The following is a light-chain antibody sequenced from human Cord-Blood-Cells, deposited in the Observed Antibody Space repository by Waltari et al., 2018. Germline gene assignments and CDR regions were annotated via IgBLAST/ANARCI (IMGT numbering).Light chain of an antibody. CDR3: NSRDSSGNHVV. J-gene: IGLJ2*01. Sequence: SSELTQEPAVSVALGQTVRITCQGDSLRSYYASWYQQKPGQAPVLVIYGKNNQPSGIPDRFSGSSSGNTASLTITGAQAEDEADYYCNSRDSSGNHVVFGGDTKLTVL. CDR2: GKN. V-gene: IGLV3-19*01. CDR1: SLRSYY.